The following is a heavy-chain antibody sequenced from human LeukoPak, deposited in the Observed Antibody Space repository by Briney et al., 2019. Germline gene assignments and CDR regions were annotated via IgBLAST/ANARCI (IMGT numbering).Heavy chain of an antibody. J-gene: IGHJ4*02. Sequence: ASVKLSCKASGYTFTGYYMHWVRQAPGQGLEWMGWINPNSGGTNYAQKFQGRVTMTRDTSISTAYMELSRLRSDDTAVYYCARDLSDILIGYYRVWGQGNLVTVSS. V-gene: IGHV1-2*02. CDR3: ARDLSDILIGYYRV. D-gene: IGHD3-9*01. CDR2: INPNSGGT. CDR1: GYTFTGYY.